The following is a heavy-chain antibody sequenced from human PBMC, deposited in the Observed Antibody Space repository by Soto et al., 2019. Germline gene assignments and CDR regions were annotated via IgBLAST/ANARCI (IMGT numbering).Heavy chain of an antibody. V-gene: IGHV3-23*01. CDR1: GFTFSSYA. J-gene: IGHJ4*02. CDR3: AKVNSGAYVVHFDY. Sequence: GGSLRLSCEASGFTFSSYAMSWVRQAPGKGLEWVSTISGTAGSTAYADSVKGRFTISRDNSRNTLCLQMNSLRAEDTALYFCAKVNSGAYVVHFDYWGQGTLVTVSS. D-gene: IGHD4-17*01. CDR2: ISGTAGST.